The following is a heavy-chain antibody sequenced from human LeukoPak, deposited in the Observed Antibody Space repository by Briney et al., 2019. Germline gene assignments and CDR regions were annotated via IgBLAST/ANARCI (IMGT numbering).Heavy chain of an antibody. V-gene: IGHV3-23*01. CDR1: GFTFSNYA. CDR2: ITGSGDST. D-gene: IGHD3-3*01. CDR3: AKDWAIHYDFWSGYYTGILDY. Sequence: GGSLRLSCAASGFTFSNYAMSWVRQAPGKGLEWVSTITGSGDSTYYADSVKGRFTISRDNSKNTLYLQMNSLRAEDTAVYYCAKDWAIHYDFWSGYYTGILDYWGQGTLVTVSS. J-gene: IGHJ4*02.